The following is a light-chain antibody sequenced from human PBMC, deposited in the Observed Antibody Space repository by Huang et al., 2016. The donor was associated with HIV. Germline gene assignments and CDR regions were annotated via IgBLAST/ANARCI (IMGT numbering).Light chain of an antibody. V-gene: IGKV1-5*03. CDR1: HSINNY. Sequence: DVQMTQSPSTLSAYVGDRITITCRASHSINNYLAWYQQKAGKAPDLLIYKASTLDSGVPSRFSGSGSGTTFTLTISNLQPDDFATYYCQQYDSYWTFGQGTKVE. J-gene: IGKJ1*01. CDR2: KAS. CDR3: QQYDSYWT.